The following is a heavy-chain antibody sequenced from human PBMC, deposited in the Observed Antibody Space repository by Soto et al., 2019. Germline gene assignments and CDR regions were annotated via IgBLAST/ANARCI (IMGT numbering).Heavy chain of an antibody. Sequence: SETPSLTCTVSGDSMNNNYRSWSMTSYYYWSWIRQTPGKGLEWIAYVESSGRTEYKPSLASRVTMSLDSSQNQFSLTLRSVTTADTALYFYARGDYGAYLDYWGQGTQVSVSS. V-gene: IGHV4-61*01. CDR3: ARGDYGAYLDY. CDR2: VESSGRT. CDR1: GDSMNNNYRSWSMTSYYY. D-gene: IGHD3-10*01. J-gene: IGHJ4*02.